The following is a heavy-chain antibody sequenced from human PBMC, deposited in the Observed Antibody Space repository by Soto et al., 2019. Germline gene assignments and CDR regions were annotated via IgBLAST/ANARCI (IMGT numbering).Heavy chain of an antibody. Sequence: GGSLRLSCAASGFTFSSYWMHWVRQAPGKGLVWVSRINSDGSSTSYADSVKGRFTISRDNAKNTLYLQMNSLRAEDTAVYYCARAIPQYYYYGMDVWGQGTTVTVSS. CDR3: ARAIPQYYYYGMDV. CDR2: INSDGSST. D-gene: IGHD2-21*01. J-gene: IGHJ6*02. V-gene: IGHV3-74*01. CDR1: GFTFSSYW.